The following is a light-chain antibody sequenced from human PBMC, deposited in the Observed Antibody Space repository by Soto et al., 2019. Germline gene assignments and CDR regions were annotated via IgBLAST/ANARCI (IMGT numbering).Light chain of an antibody. Sequence: EIVLTQSPATLSLSPGERATLSCRASQSVSSYLAWYQQKPGQAPRLLIYDASNRATGIPARFSGSGYGTAFTLTISSLEPEDFEVYYCQQRSTSITFGQGTRLEIK. CDR3: QQRSTSIT. CDR2: DAS. V-gene: IGKV3-11*01. CDR1: QSVSSY. J-gene: IGKJ5*01.